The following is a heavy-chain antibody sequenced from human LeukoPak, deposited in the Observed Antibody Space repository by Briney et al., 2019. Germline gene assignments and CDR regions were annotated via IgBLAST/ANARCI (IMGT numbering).Heavy chain of an antibody. CDR3: ARSEPIYGDYVVDY. Sequence: TSETLSLTCTVSGGSISSYYWSWIRQPAGKRLEWIGRIYTSGSTNYNPSLKSRVTMSVDTSKNQFSLKLSSVTAADTAVYYCARSEPIYGDYVVDYWGQGTLVTVSS. CDR2: IYTSGST. CDR1: GGSISSYY. D-gene: IGHD4-17*01. V-gene: IGHV4-4*07. J-gene: IGHJ4*02.